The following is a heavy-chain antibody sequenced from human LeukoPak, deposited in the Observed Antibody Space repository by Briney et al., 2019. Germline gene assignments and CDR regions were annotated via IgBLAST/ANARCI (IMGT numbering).Heavy chain of an antibody. CDR2: ISGSGGST. J-gene: IGHJ4*02. Sequence: GGSLRLSCAASGFTFSSYAMSWVRQAPGKGLEWVSAISGSGGSTYYADSVKGRFTISRDNSKNSLYLQMNSLRAEDTAVYYCAREIFWSGYYSNLHFDYWGQGTLVTVSS. D-gene: IGHD3-3*01. CDR3: AREIFWSGYYSNLHFDY. V-gene: IGHV3-23*01. CDR1: GFTFSSYA.